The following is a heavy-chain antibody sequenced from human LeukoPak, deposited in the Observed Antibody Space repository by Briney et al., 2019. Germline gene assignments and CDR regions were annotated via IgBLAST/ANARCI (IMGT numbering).Heavy chain of an antibody. Sequence: GGSLRLSCAASGFTFSSYWVHWVRQAPGKGLVWVSRIKGDGSSTSYAVSVKGRFTISRDNAKDTLYLQMNSLRAEDTAVYYCVRGQWWFGRWGQGALVTVSS. J-gene: IGHJ5*02. CDR3: VRGQWWFGR. V-gene: IGHV3-74*01. CDR1: GFTFSSYW. CDR2: IKGDGSST. D-gene: IGHD2-8*01.